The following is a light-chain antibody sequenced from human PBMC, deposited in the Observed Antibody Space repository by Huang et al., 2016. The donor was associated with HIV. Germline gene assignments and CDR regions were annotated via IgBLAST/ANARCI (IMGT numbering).Light chain of an antibody. J-gene: IGKJ1*01. Sequence: DIQMTQSPSILSASVGDRVTITCRASQSVSTWLAWYQQKPGPSPKRLIYKSSTLERGVPSRFIGSGSGTEFTITICSLQPDDFATYYCQQYNTFWTFGQGTNVDFK. V-gene: IGKV1-5*03. CDR2: KSS. CDR1: QSVSTW. CDR3: QQYNTFWT.